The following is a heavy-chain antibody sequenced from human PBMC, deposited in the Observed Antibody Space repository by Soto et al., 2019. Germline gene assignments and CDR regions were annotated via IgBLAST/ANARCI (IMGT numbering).Heavy chain of an antibody. D-gene: IGHD6-19*01. CDR1: GFTFSRYS. Sequence: PGGSLRLSCAASGFTFSRYSMTLVRQAPGKGLEWVSSIRGSDGSTYYADSVKGRFTISRDSSRNTLYLQMNSLRAEDTAVYYCAKPKTSSGWYSDFGYWGQGTLVTVSS. J-gene: IGHJ4*02. CDR3: AKPKTSSGWYSDFGY. CDR2: IRGSDGST. V-gene: IGHV3-23*01.